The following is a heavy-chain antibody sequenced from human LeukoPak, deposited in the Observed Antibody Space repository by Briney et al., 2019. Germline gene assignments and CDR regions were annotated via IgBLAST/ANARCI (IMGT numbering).Heavy chain of an antibody. CDR2: INPNSGGT. D-gene: IGHD3-22*01. V-gene: IGHV1-2*02. CDR3: ARGNLYYYDSSGYYYDY. CDR1: GYTFTGCY. J-gene: IGHJ4*02. Sequence: ASVKVSCKASGYTFTGCYMHWVRQAPGQGLEWMGWINPNSGGTNYAQKFQGRVTMTRDTSISTAYMELSRLRSDDTAVYYCARGNLYYYDSSGYYYDYWGQGTLVTVSS.